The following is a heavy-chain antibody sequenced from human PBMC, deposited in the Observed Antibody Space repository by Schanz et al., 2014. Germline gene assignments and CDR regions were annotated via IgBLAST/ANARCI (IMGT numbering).Heavy chain of an antibody. J-gene: IGHJ6*02. V-gene: IGHV4-59*01. D-gene: IGHD3-22*01. Sequence: QVQLQESGPGLVKPSETLSLTCTVSGGSISSFKWSWIRQPPGKGLEYIGYIYSSGSTNYNPSLESRVTMSVDTSKNQFSLKLSSVTAADTAVYYCARVWKDQYIVVRSGWSDGMDVWGQGTAVTVSS. CDR1: GGSISSFK. CDR2: IYSSGST. CDR3: ARVWKDQYIVVRSGWSDGMDV.